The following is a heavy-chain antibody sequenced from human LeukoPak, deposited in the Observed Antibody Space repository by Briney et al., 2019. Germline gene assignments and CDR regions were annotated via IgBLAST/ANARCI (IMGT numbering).Heavy chain of an antibody. CDR3: ARSKGYDDNSGYFDY. D-gene: IGHD3-22*01. Sequence: GGSLRLSCAASGFTFDDNAMHWVRQAPGKGLEWVSTISWTSGSIGYAASVKGRFTISRDNARNSLYLHMNSLRAEDMALYYCARSKGYDDNSGYFDYWGQGTLVTVSS. V-gene: IGHV3-9*03. J-gene: IGHJ4*02. CDR1: GFTFDDNA. CDR2: ISWTSGSI.